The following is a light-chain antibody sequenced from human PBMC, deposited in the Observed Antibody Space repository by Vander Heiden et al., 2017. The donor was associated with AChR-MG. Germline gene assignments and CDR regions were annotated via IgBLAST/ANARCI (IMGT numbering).Light chain of an antibody. Sequence: IVLTQSPATLSLSPGERATLSCRASQSVSSYLAWYQQKPGQAPRLLIYDASNRATGIPARFSGSGSGTDFTLTISSLEPEDFAVYYCQQRSNTRTFGPGTKVDIK. CDR1: QSVSSY. CDR3: QQRSNTRT. V-gene: IGKV3-11*01. J-gene: IGKJ3*01. CDR2: DAS.